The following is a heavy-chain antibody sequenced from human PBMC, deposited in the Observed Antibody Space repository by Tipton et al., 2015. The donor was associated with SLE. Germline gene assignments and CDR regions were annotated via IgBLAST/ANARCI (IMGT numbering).Heavy chain of an antibody. Sequence: QVQLVQSGPEVKKPGASVKVSCKASGYTFTSYDINWVRQATGQGLEWMGWMNPNSGNTGYAQKFQGRVTMTRNTSISTAYMELSSLRSEDTAVYYCAGGGYYDFWSGPDAFDIWGQGTMVTVSS. J-gene: IGHJ3*02. CDR1: GYTFTSYD. V-gene: IGHV1-8*01. D-gene: IGHD3-3*01. CDR3: AGGGYYDFWSGPDAFDI. CDR2: MNPNSGNT.